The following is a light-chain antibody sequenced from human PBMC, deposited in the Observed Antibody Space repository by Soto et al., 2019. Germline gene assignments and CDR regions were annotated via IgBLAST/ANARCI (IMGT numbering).Light chain of an antibody. Sequence: QSALTQPPSASGSPGQSVTISCTGTSSDVGGYNYVSWYQQHPGKAPKLMIYEVSKRPSGVPDRFSGSKSGNTASLTVSGLQAEDEADYYCRSYAGSNRVFGTGTKVTVL. V-gene: IGLV2-8*01. CDR2: EVS. CDR3: RSYAGSNRV. J-gene: IGLJ1*01. CDR1: SSDVGGYNY.